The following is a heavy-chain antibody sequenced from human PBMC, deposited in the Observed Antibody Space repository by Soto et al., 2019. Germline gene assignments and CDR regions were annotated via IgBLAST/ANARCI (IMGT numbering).Heavy chain of an antibody. CDR1: GGTFSTYS. D-gene: IGHD1-26*01. J-gene: IGHJ3*02. CDR3: ARSRGGEFQLLYAFDI. CDR2: IIPMFGST. Sequence: QVQLVQSGAEVKKPGSSVKVSCKASGGTFSTYSVSWVRQAPGQGLEWMGGIIPMFGSTKYAQTFQDRVTFTVQQSTSTVYRELSSRRSDDTAVYYCARSRGGEFQLLYAFDIWGQGTKVTVSS. V-gene: IGHV1-69*01.